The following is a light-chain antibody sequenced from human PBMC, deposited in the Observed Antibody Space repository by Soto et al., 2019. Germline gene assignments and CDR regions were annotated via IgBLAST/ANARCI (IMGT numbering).Light chain of an antibody. V-gene: IGLV2-23*01. CDR2: EGN. CDR1: NSVVLSYNL. J-gene: IGLJ2*01. Sequence: QSALTQPASVSGSPGQSITISCTGSNSVVLSYNLVSWYQQHPGKAPQLIIFEGNKRPSGVPDRFSGSKSGNTASLTISGLQAEDEADYYCCSHAGSFTLVFGGGTQLTVL. CDR3: CSHAGSFTLV.